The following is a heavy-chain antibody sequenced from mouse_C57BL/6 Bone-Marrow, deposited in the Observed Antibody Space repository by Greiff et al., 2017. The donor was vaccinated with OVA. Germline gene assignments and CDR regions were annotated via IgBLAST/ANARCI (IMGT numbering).Heavy chain of an antibody. D-gene: IGHD2-3*01. J-gene: IGHJ4*01. CDR3: ARDGGYYFYYAMDY. CDR1: GFTFTDYY. V-gene: IGHV7-3*01. Sequence: EVKLQESGGGLVQPGGSLSLSCAASGFTFTDYYMSWVRQPPGKALEWLGFIRNKANGYTTEYSASVKGRFTISRDNSQSILYLQMNALRAEDSATYYCARDGGYYFYYAMDYWGQGTSVTVSS. CDR2: IRNKANGYTT.